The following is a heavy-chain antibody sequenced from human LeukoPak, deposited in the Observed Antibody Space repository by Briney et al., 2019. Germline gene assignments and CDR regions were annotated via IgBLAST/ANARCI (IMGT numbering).Heavy chain of an antibody. CDR2: IYYSGST. Sequence: PSETLSLTCTVSGGSISGYSWSWIRQPPGKGLECIGYIYYSGSTKYNPSLKSRVTMSVDTSKNQFSLSLSSVTAADTGVYYCARAILRNWFDPWGQGTLVTVSS. CDR3: ARAILRNWFDP. CDR1: GGSISGYS. J-gene: IGHJ5*02. D-gene: IGHD2-8*02. V-gene: IGHV4-59*01.